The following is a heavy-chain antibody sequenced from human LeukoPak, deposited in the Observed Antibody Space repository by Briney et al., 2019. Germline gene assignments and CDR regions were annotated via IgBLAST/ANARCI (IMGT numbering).Heavy chain of an antibody. Sequence: GGSLRLSCAASGFDLSTYEMNWVRQAPGKGLEWIADITISGHTKNYADSVKGRFTTSRDNARTSLYLQMNSLRVEDTGVYYCARGDPHADLWGQGTLVTVSS. CDR1: GFDLSTYE. CDR3: ARGDPHADL. J-gene: IGHJ5*02. V-gene: IGHV3-48*03. CDR2: ITISGHTK.